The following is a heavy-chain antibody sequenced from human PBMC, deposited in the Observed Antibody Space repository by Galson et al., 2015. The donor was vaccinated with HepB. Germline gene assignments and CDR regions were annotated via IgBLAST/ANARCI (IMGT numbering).Heavy chain of an antibody. V-gene: IGHV7-4-1*02. CDR3: ARNALEDYYDSSGYEDY. CDR2: INTNTGNP. CDR1: GYAFASHT. D-gene: IGHD3-22*01. Sequence: SVKVSCKASGYAFASHTIIWVRQAPGQGLEWMGWINTNTGNPTYAPGFRGRFVFSLDISVSTAYLQINSLKTEDTAVYYCARNALEDYYDSSGYEDYWGQGSLVTVPS. J-gene: IGHJ4*02.